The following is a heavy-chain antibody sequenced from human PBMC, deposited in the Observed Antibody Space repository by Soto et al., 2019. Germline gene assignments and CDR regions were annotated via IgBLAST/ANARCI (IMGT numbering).Heavy chain of an antibody. Sequence: QVQVVESGGGVVQPGRSLRLSCAASGFTFSSYSMHWVRQTPDKGLEWVALISYGGINKYYADSVKGRFTIYRDNSNNTLFLEMNSLSSEDKGVYYCAREVLARAYFLQGMDVWGQGTTVTVSS. D-gene: IGHD3-9*01. V-gene: IGHV3-30*03. CDR2: ISYGGINK. CDR3: AREVLARAYFLQGMDV. CDR1: GFTFSSYS. J-gene: IGHJ6*02.